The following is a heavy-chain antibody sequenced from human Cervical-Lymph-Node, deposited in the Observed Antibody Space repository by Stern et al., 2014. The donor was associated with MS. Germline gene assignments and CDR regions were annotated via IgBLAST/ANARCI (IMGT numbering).Heavy chain of an antibody. D-gene: IGHD5-18*01. CDR1: GYTLTELS. Sequence: QDQLVQSGAEVKKPGASVKVSCKVSGYTLTELSMHWVRQAPGKGLEWMGGFDPEDGETIYTQKFQGRVTMTEDTSTDTAYMELSSLRSEDTAVYYCATGIQLWYYFDYWGQGTLVTVSS. J-gene: IGHJ4*02. V-gene: IGHV1-24*01. CDR3: ATGIQLWYYFDY. CDR2: FDPEDGET.